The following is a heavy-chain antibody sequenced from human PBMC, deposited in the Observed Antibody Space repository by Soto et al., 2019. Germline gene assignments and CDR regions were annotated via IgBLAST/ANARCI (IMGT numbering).Heavy chain of an antibody. J-gene: IGHJ5*02. CDR3: ARDRFVHYTLNWFEP. D-gene: IGHD4-4*01. CDR1: GYTYTSYG. Sequence: ASVKVSCKASGYTYTSYGISWVRQAPGQGLEWMGWISAYNGNTNYAQKRQGRVTMTRDTATSTAYKELRILGSDKPAVYYCARDRFVHYTLNWFEPWGQ. V-gene: IGHV1-18*01. CDR2: ISAYNGNT.